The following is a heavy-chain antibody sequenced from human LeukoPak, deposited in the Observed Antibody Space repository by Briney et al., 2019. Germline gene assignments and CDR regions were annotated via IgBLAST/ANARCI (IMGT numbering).Heavy chain of an antibody. J-gene: IGHJ4*02. CDR2: ISGSGINT. CDR1: GFTFSSYA. V-gene: IGHV3-23*01. D-gene: IGHD3-22*01. CDR3: AKDRPNYYGSNGHYYKLNGDC. Sequence: GGSLRLSCAASGFTFSSYAMTWVRQAPGKGLEWVSGISGSGINTYYADSVRGRFTISRDNSKNTLYLQMNSLRAEDTAIYYCAKDRPNYYGSNGHYYKLNGDCWGQGTLVTVSS.